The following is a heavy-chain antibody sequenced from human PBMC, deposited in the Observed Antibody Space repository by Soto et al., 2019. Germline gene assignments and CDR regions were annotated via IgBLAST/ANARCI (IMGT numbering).Heavy chain of an antibody. V-gene: IGHV4-39*01. CDR2: IYYSGST. J-gene: IGHJ4*02. CDR1: GGSISSSSYY. CDR3: ARSYSQLWLQGFFDY. D-gene: IGHD5-18*01. Sequence: SETLSLTCTVSGGSISSSSYYWGWIRQPPGKGLEWIGSIYYSGSTYYNPSLKSRVTISVDTSKNQFSLKLSSVTAADTAVYYCARSYSQLWLQGFFDYWGQGTLVTVSS.